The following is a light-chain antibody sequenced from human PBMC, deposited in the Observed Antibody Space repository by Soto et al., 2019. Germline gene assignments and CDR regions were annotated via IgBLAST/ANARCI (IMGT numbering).Light chain of an antibody. J-gene: IGKJ2*01. Sequence: EIVLTQSPGTLSLSPGERATLSCRASQSVNNNYLAWYQQKPGQAPRLLIYGASSRATGIPDRFSGSGSGTDFPLTISRLEPEDFAVYYCQQYGSSQYTFGQRTKLEIK. CDR3: QQYGSSQYT. CDR1: QSVNNNY. CDR2: GAS. V-gene: IGKV3-20*01.